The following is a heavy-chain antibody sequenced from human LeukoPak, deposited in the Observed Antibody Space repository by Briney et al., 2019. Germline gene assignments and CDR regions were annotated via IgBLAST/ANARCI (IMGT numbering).Heavy chain of an antibody. CDR1: GGTFSIYA. CDR3: ARSTLPYDGLPYGMDV. CDR2: IIPIFGTA. J-gene: IGHJ6*02. Sequence: ASVKVSCKASGGTFSIYAISWVRQAPGQGLEWMGGIIPIFGTANYAQKFQGRVTITADESTSTAYMELSSLRSEDTAVYYCARSTLPYDGLPYGMDVWGQGTTVTVSS. V-gene: IGHV1-69*13. D-gene: IGHD2-8*01.